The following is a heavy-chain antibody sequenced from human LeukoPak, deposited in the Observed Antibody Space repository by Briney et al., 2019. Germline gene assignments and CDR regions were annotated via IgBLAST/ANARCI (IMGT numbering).Heavy chain of an antibody. V-gene: IGHV4-59*01. D-gene: IGHD2-15*01. Sequence: SETLSLTCTVSGGSISSYYWSWIRQRRGKGLEWIGYIYYSGRTNYSPSLKSRVTISVDTSKNQFSLKLSSVTAADTAVYYCARVINPSVCSGGTCPFDYWGQGTLVTVSS. J-gene: IGHJ4*02. CDR2: IYYSGRT. CDR1: GGSISSYY. CDR3: ARVINPSVCSGGTCPFDY.